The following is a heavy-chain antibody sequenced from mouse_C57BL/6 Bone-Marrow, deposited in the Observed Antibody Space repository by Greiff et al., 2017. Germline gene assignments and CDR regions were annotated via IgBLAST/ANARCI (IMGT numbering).Heavy chain of an antibody. CDR3: SRQVTTVLATKYFDV. CDR1: GFTFSSYT. J-gene: IGHJ1*03. D-gene: IGHD1-1*01. V-gene: IGHV5-9*01. CDR2: IIGGGGNT. Sequence: EVKLVESGGGLVKPGGSLKLSCAASGFTFSSYTMSWVRQTPEKRLQWVAAIIGGGGNTYYPDSMKGRFTISRDNDKNILYLQMSSLRSEDTALYYCSRQVTTVLATKYFDVWGTGTTVTVSS.